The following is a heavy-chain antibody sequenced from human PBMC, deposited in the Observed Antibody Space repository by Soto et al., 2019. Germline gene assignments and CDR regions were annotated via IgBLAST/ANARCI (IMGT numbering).Heavy chain of an antibody. V-gene: IGHV3-15*07. Sequence: PGGSLRLSCAASGFTFSNAWMNWVRQAPGKGLEWVGRIKSKTDGGTTDYAAPVKGRFTISRDDSKNTLYLQMNSLKTEDTAVYYCTTDPGYSGYDFWDSYYYYGMDVWGQGTTVTVSS. CDR3: TTDPGYSGYDFWDSYYYYGMDV. CDR1: GFTFSNAW. D-gene: IGHD5-12*01. J-gene: IGHJ6*02. CDR2: IKSKTDGGTT.